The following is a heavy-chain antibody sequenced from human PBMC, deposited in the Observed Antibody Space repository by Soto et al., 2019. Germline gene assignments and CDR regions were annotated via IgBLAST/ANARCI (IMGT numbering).Heavy chain of an antibody. V-gene: IGHV1-69*02. CDR2: IIPILGIA. Sequence: SVKVSCKASGGTFSSYTISWVRQAPGQGLEWMGRIIPILGIANYAQKFQGRVTITADKSTSTAYMELSSLRSEDTAVYYCASPSGSNYYYYYMDVWGKGTTVTVSS. J-gene: IGHJ6*03. D-gene: IGHD3-3*01. CDR3: ASPSGSNYYYYYMDV. CDR1: GGTFSSYT.